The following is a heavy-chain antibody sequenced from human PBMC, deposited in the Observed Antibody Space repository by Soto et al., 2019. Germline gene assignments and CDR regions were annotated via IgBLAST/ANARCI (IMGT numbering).Heavy chain of an antibody. Sequence: GGSLILSCAASGFTFSNYNMNWVRQAPGKGLEWVSSISSSSSTIYYADSVKGRFTISRDNAKNSLYLQMNSLRDEDTAVYYCASRYYYDSSGYYYTYYDWGQGHLVTV. J-gene: IGHJ4*02. CDR1: GFTFSNYN. V-gene: IGHV3-48*02. D-gene: IGHD3-22*01. CDR3: ASRYYYDSSGYYYTYYD. CDR2: ISSSSSTI.